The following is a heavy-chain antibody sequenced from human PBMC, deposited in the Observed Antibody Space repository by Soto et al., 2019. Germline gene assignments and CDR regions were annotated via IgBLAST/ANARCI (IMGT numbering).Heavy chain of an antibody. CDR2: INPSGGST. CDR1: GYTFTSYY. D-gene: IGHD2-2*02. V-gene: IGHV1-46*01. J-gene: IGHJ4*02. CDR3: ARLYSNLDY. Sequence: ASVKVSCKASGYTFTSYYMHWVRQAPGQGLEWMGMINPSGGSTSYAQNFQGRVSMTRDMSTSTVYMELSSLRSEDTAVYYCARLYSNLDYWGQGTLVTVSS.